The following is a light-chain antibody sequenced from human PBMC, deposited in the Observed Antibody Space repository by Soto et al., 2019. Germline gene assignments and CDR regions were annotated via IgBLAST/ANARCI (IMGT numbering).Light chain of an antibody. J-gene: IGKJ1*01. CDR2: GAS. Sequence: EIVLTQSPGTLSLSPGERATLSRRASQYVSPSNLAWYQQKPGQAPRLLIYGASTRATGLPARFSGSGSGTEFTLTISSLQSEDFAVYYCQQYNNWPWTFGQGTKVDIK. V-gene: IGKV3-15*01. CDR3: QQYNNWPWT. CDR1: QYVSPSN.